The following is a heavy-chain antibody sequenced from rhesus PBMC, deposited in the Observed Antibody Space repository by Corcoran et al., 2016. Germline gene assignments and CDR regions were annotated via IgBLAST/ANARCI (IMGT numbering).Heavy chain of an antibody. J-gene: IGHJ3*01. CDR3: ARVLGNYFDY. V-gene: IGHV4-169*01. CDR1: GGSISSNY. CDR2: IYGCESRH. D-gene: IGHD1-44*01. Sequence: QLQLQESGSGLVKPSETRSGTCAVSGGSISSNYWSWIRQAPGKGLEWVGYIYGCESRHIYNPDPRSRVTLAVDSSKDQRSLRLSSLTAADTAVYFCARVLGNYFDYWGQGLRVTVSS.